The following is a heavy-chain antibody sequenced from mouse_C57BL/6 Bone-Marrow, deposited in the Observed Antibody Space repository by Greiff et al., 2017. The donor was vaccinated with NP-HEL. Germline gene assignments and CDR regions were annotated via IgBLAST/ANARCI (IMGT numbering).Heavy chain of an antibody. CDR3: ARDPLRWNYYAMDY. Sequence: EVKVVESGGGLVKPGGSLKLSCAASGFTFSSYAMSWVRQTPEKRLEWVATISDGGSYTYYPDNVKGRFTISRDNAKNNLYLQMSHLKSEDTAMYYCARDPLRWNYYAMDYWGQGTSVTVSS. CDR1: GFTFSSYA. D-gene: IGHD1-1*01. J-gene: IGHJ4*01. CDR2: ISDGGSYT. V-gene: IGHV5-4*01.